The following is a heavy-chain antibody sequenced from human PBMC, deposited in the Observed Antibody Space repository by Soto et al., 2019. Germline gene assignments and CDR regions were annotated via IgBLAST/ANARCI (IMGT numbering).Heavy chain of an antibody. J-gene: IGHJ4*02. D-gene: IGHD6-19*01. CDR2: ISWNSGTI. V-gene: IGHV3-9*01. CDR3: AKMGSAGAGTHFVY. Sequence: EVQLVESGGGLVQPGGSLRLSCAASGFIFDDYAIHWVRQAPGKGLEWVSGISWNSGTIGYADSVKGRFTISRDNAKNSLYLQMNSLRVEDTALYYCAKMGSAGAGTHFVYWGQGTLVTVSS. CDR1: GFIFDDYA.